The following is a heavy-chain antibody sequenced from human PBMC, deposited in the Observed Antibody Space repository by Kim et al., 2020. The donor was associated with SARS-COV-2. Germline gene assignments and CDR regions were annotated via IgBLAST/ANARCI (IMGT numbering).Heavy chain of an antibody. V-gene: IGHV1-18*01. D-gene: IGHD1-26*01. CDR3: ARVKWELRSWFDP. J-gene: IGHJ5*02. Sequence: SAQQLQGRVTMTTATSTSTAYMELRSLRSNNTAVYYCARVKWELRSWFDPWGQGTLVTVSS.